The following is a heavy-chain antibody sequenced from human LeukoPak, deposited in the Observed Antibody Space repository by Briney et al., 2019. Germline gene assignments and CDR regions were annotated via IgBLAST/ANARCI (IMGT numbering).Heavy chain of an antibody. CDR2: ISGSGGST. J-gene: IGHJ6*02. Sequence: GGSLRLSCAASGFTFSSYAMSWVRQAPGKGLEWVSAISGSGGSTYYADSVKGRFTISRDNSKNTLYLQMNSLRAEDTAVYYCARDSRYDFWSGYDYYGMDVWGQGTTVTVSS. V-gene: IGHV3-23*01. CDR3: ARDSRYDFWSGYDYYGMDV. CDR1: GFTFSSYA. D-gene: IGHD3-3*01.